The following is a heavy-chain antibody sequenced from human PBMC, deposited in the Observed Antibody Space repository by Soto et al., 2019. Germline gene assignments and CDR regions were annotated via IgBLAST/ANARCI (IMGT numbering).Heavy chain of an antibody. Sequence: GGSLRLSCAASGFTFSSYWMSWVRQAPGKGLEWVANIKQDGSEKYYVDSVKGRFTISRDNAKNSLYLQVNSLRAEDTAVYYCARHEYYPGARRPIHYYGIDVWGQGTTVTVSS. CDR1: GFTFSSYW. CDR2: IKQDGSEK. CDR3: ARHEYYPGARRPIHYYGIDV. D-gene: IGHD3-10*01. J-gene: IGHJ6*02. V-gene: IGHV3-7*01.